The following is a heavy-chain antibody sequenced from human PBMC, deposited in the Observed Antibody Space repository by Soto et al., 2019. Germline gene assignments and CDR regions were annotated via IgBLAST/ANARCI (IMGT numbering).Heavy chain of an antibody. D-gene: IGHD6-19*01. CDR3: ARDSGSYSGWYVY. Sequence: QVQLVQSGAAVQKPGASVKVYCKASGYSFTTYGISWVRQAPGQGLEWMGWISAYNGNTNYAQKLQGRVTMTTDTSTRTDYMELRSLRSDATAMYYWARDSGSYSGWYVYCGQGTLVTVSS. CDR1: GYSFTTYG. J-gene: IGHJ4*02. CDR2: ISAYNGNT. V-gene: IGHV1-18*04.